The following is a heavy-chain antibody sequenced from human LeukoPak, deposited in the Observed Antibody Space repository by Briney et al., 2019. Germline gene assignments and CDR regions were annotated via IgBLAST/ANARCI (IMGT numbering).Heavy chain of an antibody. Sequence: ASVKVSCKASGYTFTGYEIHWLRRATGQGLEWMGWMNPKSGNSAYAQKFQGRVTMTRNTSINTAYMELRSLMSEDTAMYYRARGDFDWLPLWFDPWGQGTLVTVSS. CDR1: GYTFTGYE. D-gene: IGHD3-9*01. J-gene: IGHJ5*02. CDR3: ARGDFDWLPLWFDP. V-gene: IGHV1-8*02. CDR2: MNPKSGNS.